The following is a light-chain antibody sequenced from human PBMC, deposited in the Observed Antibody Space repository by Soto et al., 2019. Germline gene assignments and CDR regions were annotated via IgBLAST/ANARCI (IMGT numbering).Light chain of an antibody. CDR2: ANI. Sequence: QSVLTQPPSVSGAPGQRVTISCTGSSSNIGAGSDVHWYQQRPGAAPKLLISANINRPSGVPDRFSGSKSGTSASLAVTGLQAVDEGDSYCQSYDSTLSARYVFGTGTKVTVL. V-gene: IGLV1-40*01. J-gene: IGLJ1*01. CDR3: QSYDSTLSARYV. CDR1: SSNIGAGSD.